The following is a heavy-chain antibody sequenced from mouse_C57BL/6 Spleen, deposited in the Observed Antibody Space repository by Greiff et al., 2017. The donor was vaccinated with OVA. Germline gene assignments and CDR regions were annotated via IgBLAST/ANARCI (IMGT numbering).Heavy chain of an antibody. CDR3: TGCRVRRRCFDD. CDR2: IDPENGDT. D-gene: IGHD3-3*01. Sequence: VQLKQSGAELVRPGASVKLSCTASGFNIKDDYMHWVKPRPEQGLEWIGWIDPENGDTEYASKFQGKATLTADTSSNTAYLQLSSLTSEDSAVYFCTGCRVRRRCFDDWGKGTPVTVSA. CDR1: GFNIKDDY. V-gene: IGHV14-4*01. J-gene: IGHJ1*03.